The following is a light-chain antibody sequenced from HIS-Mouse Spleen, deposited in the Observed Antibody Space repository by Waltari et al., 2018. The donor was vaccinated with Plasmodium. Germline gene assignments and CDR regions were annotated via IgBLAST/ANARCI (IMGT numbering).Light chain of an antibody. V-gene: IGLV3-10*01. CDR3: YSTDSSGNHRV. CDR2: EDS. J-gene: IGLJ3*02. Sequence: SYELTQPPSVPVSPGQTDRNTCSGDALPQKYAYWYQQKSGQAPVLVIYEDSKRPSGIPERFSGSSSGTMATLTISGAQVEDEADYYCYSTDSSGNHRVFGGGTKLTVL. CDR1: ALPQKY.